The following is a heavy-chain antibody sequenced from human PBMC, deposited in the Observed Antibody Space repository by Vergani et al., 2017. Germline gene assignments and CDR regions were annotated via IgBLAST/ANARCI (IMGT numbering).Heavy chain of an antibody. CDR1: GLTFSDSA. D-gene: IGHD3/OR15-3a*01. V-gene: IGHV3-73*02. CDR2: IRDKAYDYAT. Sequence: EVHLVESGGGLVQPGESLKLPCATSGLTFSDSAIHWVRQTSGKGLEWIGRIRDKAYDYATVYAVSVKGRFTISRDDSKKTAYLQMNGLTTEDTAVYYCFYDFWAGYDSGDVWGKGTTVTVSS. CDR3: FYDFWAGYDSGDV. J-gene: IGHJ6*04.